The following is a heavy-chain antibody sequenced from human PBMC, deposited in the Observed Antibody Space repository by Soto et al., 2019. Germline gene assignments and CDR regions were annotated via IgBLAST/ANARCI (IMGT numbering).Heavy chain of an antibody. CDR3: ARRNDIVVVVAASIDWFDP. J-gene: IGHJ5*02. CDR1: GGSFSGYY. Sequence: SETLSLTCAVYGGSFSGYYWSWIRQPPGKGLEWIGEINHSGSTNYNPSLKSRVTISVDTSKNQFSLKLSSVTAADTAVYYCARRNDIVVVVAASIDWFDPWGQGTLVTVSS. CDR2: INHSGST. D-gene: IGHD2-15*01. V-gene: IGHV4-34*01.